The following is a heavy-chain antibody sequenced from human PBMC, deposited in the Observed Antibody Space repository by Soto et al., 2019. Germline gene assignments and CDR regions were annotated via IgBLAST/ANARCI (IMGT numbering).Heavy chain of an antibody. CDR2: IYYSEIS. D-gene: IGHD1-26*01. CDR3: AKGGKYQVSELDY. Sequence: PSETLSLTCTVSGGSVSPASWDWIRQPPRQGLEPIGTIYYSEISNYTSPLKSRVNISVDTSKNQFPLKLSTLTAPDTAAYFCAKGGKYQVSELDYSGQGTQVTASA. J-gene: IGHJ4*02. CDR1: GGSVSPAS. V-gene: IGHV4-59*02.